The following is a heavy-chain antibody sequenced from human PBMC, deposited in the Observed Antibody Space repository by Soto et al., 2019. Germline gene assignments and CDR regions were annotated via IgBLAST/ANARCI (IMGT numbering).Heavy chain of an antibody. Sequence: PGGSLRLSCAASGFTFNDHHMAWVRQAPGKGLEWVGRGRSKVVNYTTAYAASVKGRFTISRDDSANSVYLQMNSLKTEDTAVYFCASFTTDYFPLDYWGPGTLVTVSS. CDR3: ASFTTDYFPLDY. D-gene: IGHD3-22*01. J-gene: IGHJ4*02. V-gene: IGHV3-72*01. CDR2: GRSKVVNYTT. CDR1: GFTFNDHH.